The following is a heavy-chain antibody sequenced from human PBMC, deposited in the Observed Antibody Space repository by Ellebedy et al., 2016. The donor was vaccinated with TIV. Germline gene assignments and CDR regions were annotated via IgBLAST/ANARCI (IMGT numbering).Heavy chain of an antibody. Sequence: AASVKVSCKASEYTFTNYYIHWVRQAPGQGLEWMGIINPTYGSASYSQKFQGRITMTRDTSTTTVHMELSSLKSEDTDVYYCARNRLVRGGDHYAMDVWGQGATVTVSS. CDR1: EYTFTNYY. CDR2: INPTYGSA. CDR3: ARNRLVRGGDHYAMDV. J-gene: IGHJ6*02. D-gene: IGHD3-10*01. V-gene: IGHV1-46*01.